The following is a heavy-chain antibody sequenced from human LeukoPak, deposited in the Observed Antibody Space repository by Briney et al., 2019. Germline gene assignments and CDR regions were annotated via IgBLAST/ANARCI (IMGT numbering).Heavy chain of an antibody. V-gene: IGHV3-7*03. Sequence: GGSLRLSCAASGFAFSDSWMTWIRQAPGKGLEWVAFIKGDGSAKKYVDSVKGRFTISRDNAKNSLFLQMNSLKAEDTAVYYCASNWAYDYVVQSYWGQGTLVTVSS. D-gene: IGHD3-16*01. CDR3: ASNWAYDYVVQSY. CDR1: GFAFSDSW. CDR2: IKGDGSAK. J-gene: IGHJ4*02.